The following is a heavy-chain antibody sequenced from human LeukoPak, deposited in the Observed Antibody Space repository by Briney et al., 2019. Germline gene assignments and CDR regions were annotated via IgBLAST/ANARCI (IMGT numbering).Heavy chain of an antibody. CDR2: IYHSGST. J-gene: IGHJ6*03. CDR3: ARATTVTTDYYYYMDV. D-gene: IGHD4-17*01. V-gene: IGHV4-4*02. Sequence: PSETLSLTCAVSGGSISSSNWWSWVRQPPGKGLEWIGEIYHSGSTNYNPSLKSRVTISVDKSKNQFSLKLSSVTAADTAVYYCARATTVTTDYYYYMDVWGKGTTVTISS. CDR1: GGSISSSNW.